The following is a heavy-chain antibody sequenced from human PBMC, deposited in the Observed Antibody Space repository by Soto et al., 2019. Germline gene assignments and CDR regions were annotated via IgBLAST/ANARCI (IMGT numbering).Heavy chain of an antibody. Sequence: PSETLSLTCTVSGGSISSYYWSWMRQPPGKGLEWIGYIYYSGSTNYNPSLKSRVTISVDTSKNQFSLKLSSVTAADTAVYYCAGRGAYDSSGESDYWGRGTLVTVSS. J-gene: IGHJ4*02. D-gene: IGHD3-22*01. CDR1: GGSISSYY. CDR2: IYYSGST. CDR3: AGRGAYDSSGESDY. V-gene: IGHV4-59*01.